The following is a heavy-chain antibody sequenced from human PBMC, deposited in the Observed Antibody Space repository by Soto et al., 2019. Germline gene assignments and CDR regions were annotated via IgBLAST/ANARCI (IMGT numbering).Heavy chain of an antibody. J-gene: IGHJ4*02. V-gene: IGHV4-31*03. D-gene: IGHD1-1*01. CDR1: GGSISTVGHY. CDR2: IYHTGST. CDR3: ARATGTLRSRNCNY. Sequence: SETLSLTCSVSGGSISTVGHYWTWIRQPPGKGLEWIGSIYHTGSTYYSKSLRSRLTMSVDTSKSQFSLRLSSVTAADTAVYYCARATGTLRSRNCNYWGQGSLVTVSS.